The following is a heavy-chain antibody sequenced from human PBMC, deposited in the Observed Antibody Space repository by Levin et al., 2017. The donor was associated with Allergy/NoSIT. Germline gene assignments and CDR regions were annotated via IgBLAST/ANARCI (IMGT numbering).Heavy chain of an antibody. V-gene: IGHV3-48*03. J-gene: IGHJ4*02. D-gene: IGHD3-22*01. Sequence: GGSLRLSCAASGFTFSSYEMNWVRQAPGKGLEWVSYISSSGSTIYYADSVKGRFTISRDNAKNSLYLQMNSLRAEDTAVYYCARDLSKYYYDSSGYHPEYWGQGTLVTVSS. CDR3: ARDLSKYYYDSSGYHPEY. CDR1: GFTFSSYE. CDR2: ISSSGSTI.